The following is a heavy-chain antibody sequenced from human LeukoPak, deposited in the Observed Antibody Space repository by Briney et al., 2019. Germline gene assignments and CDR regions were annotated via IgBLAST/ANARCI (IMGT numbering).Heavy chain of an antibody. D-gene: IGHD3-22*01. CDR1: GFSVSSNY. CDR3: ARGPRYDSSGYPLDY. Sequence: GGSLRLSCAASGFSVSSNYMSWVRQAPGKGLEWVSLIYSGGSTYYADSVKGRFTISRDNSKNSLYLQMNSLRVEDTAVYYCARGPRYDSSGYPLDYWGQGALVTVSS. V-gene: IGHV3-53*01. J-gene: IGHJ4*02. CDR2: IYSGGST.